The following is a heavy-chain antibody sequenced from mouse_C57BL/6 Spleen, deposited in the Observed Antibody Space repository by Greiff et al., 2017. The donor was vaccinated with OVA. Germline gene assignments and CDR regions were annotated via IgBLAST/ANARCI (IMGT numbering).Heavy chain of an antibody. D-gene: IGHD2-4*01. CDR1: GYAFTNYL. Sequence: VQLQQSGAELVRPGTSVKVSCKASGYAFTNYLIEWVKQRPGQGLEWIGVINPGSGGTNYNEKFKGKATLTADKSSSTAYMQLSRLTSEDSAVYFCARADYDGDCFDYWGQGTTLTVSS. V-gene: IGHV1-54*01. J-gene: IGHJ2*01. CDR3: ARADYDGDCFDY. CDR2: INPGSGGT.